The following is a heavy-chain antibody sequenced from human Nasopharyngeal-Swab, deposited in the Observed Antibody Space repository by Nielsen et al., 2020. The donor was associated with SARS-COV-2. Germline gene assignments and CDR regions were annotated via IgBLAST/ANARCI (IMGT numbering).Heavy chain of an antibody. Sequence: RQAPGKGLEWIGYIYYSGSTYYNPSLKRRVTISVDTSKNQFSLKLSSVTAADTAVYYCARARRNFVVVSAFDYWGQGTPVTVSS. D-gene: IGHD2-21*02. CDR3: ARARRNFVVVSAFDY. V-gene: IGHV4-31*02. CDR2: IYYSGST. J-gene: IGHJ4*02.